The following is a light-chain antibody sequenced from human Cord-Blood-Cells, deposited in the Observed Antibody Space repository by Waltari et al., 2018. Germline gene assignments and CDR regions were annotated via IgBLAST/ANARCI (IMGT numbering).Light chain of an antibody. V-gene: IGLV6-57*02. CDR2: EDN. CDR3: QSYDSSNHVV. Sequence: NFMLTQPHSVSESPGKTVTISCTGSSGSIASNYVPWYQQRPGSAPTTVIYEDNQRPSGVPDRFSGSIDSSSNSASLTISGLKTADEADYYCQSYDSSNHVVFGGGTKLTVL. J-gene: IGLJ2*01. CDR1: SGSIASNY.